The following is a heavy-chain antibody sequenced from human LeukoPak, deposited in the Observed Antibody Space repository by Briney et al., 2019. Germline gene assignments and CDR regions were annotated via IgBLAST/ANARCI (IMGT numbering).Heavy chain of an antibody. V-gene: IGHV1-2*02. CDR1: GYTFTGYY. CDR3: AREEGSGCYDS. Sequence: ASVKVSCKASGYTFTGYYMHWVRQVPGQGLEWMGWINPNSGGTNYAQKFQGRVTMTRDTSITTAYMGLSRLRSDDTAVYYCAREEGSGCYDSWGQGTRLTVSS. D-gene: IGHD6-19*01. J-gene: IGHJ4*02. CDR2: INPNSGGT.